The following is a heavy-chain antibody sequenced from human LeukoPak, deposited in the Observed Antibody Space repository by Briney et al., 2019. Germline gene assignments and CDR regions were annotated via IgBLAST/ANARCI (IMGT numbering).Heavy chain of an antibody. V-gene: IGHV3-7*01. CDR1: GFTFSRYW. CDR3: AREYR. J-gene: IGHJ4*02. CDR2: IKEDESKK. Sequence: GGSLRLSCAVSGFTFSRYWMSWVRQAPGKGLEWVASIKEDESKKYYVDSVKGRFTISRDNARSSLYLHMNSLRAEDTAVYYCAREYRWGQGTLVTVSS. D-gene: IGHD3-16*02.